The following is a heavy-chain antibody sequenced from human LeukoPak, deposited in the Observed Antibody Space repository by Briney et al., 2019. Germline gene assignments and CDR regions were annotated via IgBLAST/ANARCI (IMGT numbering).Heavy chain of an antibody. CDR2: INHNGNVN. CDR1: GFTFSSYS. CDR3: ARGGGLDV. V-gene: IGHV3-7*03. D-gene: IGHD3-16*01. Sequence: PGGSLRLSCAASGFTFSSYSMNWVRQAPGKGLEWVASINHNGNVNYYVDSVKGRFTISRDNAKNSLYLQMSNLRAEDTAVHFCARGGGLDVWGQGATVTVSS. J-gene: IGHJ6*02.